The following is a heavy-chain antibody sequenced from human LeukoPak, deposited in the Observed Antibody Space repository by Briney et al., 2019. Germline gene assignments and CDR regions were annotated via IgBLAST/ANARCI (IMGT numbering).Heavy chain of an antibody. CDR3: AIPLGSLVGCP. CDR1: GFTFSSYA. V-gene: IGHV3-23*01. J-gene: IGHJ5*02. CDR2: ISGTGSST. Sequence: PGGSLRLSCAASGFTFSSYAMSWVRQAPGKGLEWFSAISGTGSSTYYADSVKGRFTISRDNSKNTLYLQMNSLRAEDTAVYYCAIPLGSLVGCPWGQGTLVTVSS. D-gene: IGHD6-6*01.